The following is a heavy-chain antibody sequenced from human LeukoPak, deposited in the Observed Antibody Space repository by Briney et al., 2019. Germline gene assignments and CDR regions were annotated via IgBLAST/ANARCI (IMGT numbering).Heavy chain of an antibody. CDR1: GGTFSSYA. Sequence: SVKVSCKASGGTFSSYAISWVRQAPGQGLEWMGGIIPIFGTANYAQKFQGRVTITADKSTSTAYMELSSLRSEDTAVYYCARARSYYDSSGYYVPSHFDYWGQGTLVTVSS. V-gene: IGHV1-69*06. CDR3: ARARSYYDSSGYYVPSHFDY. J-gene: IGHJ4*02. D-gene: IGHD3-22*01. CDR2: IIPIFGTA.